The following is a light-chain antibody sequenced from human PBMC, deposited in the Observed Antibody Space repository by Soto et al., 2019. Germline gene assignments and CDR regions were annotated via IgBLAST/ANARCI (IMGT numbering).Light chain of an antibody. CDR2: DAS. J-gene: IGKJ3*01. CDR1: QSVSSY. Sequence: EIVLTQSPATLSLSPGERATLSCRASQSVSSYLSWYHQKPGQAPRLLIYDASTRATGIPARFSGSGSGTDFTLAISSLEPEDVAVYYCQHRSDWPPDFGPGTRVDIK. V-gene: IGKV3-11*01. CDR3: QHRSDWPPD.